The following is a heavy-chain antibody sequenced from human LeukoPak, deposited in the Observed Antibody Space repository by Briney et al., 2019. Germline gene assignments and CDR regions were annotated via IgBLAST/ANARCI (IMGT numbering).Heavy chain of an antibody. CDR1: GFTVSSNY. V-gene: IGHV3-53*01. J-gene: IGHJ4*02. D-gene: IGHD3-16*01. CDR3: ARDHRLGGS. CDR2: IYSDGST. Sequence: GGSLRLSCAVSGFTVSSNYMNWVRQAPGKGLEWVSVIYSDGSTYYADSVKGRFTISRDNSKNTVYLQMNSLRAEDTAVYYCARDHRLGGSWGQGTLVPVSS.